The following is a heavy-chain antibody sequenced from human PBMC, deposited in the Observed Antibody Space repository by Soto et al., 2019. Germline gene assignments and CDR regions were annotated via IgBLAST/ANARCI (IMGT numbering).Heavy chain of an antibody. J-gene: IGHJ6*02. V-gene: IGHV1-69*06. CDR2: IIPIFGTA. CDR3: ARGYCSSTSCYKEDYYYYYGMDV. Sequence: SVKVSCKASGGTFSSYAISWVRQAPGQGLEWMGGIIPIFGTANYAQKFQGRVTITADKSTSTAYMEPSSLRSEDTAVYYCARGYCSSTSCYKEDYYYYYGMDVWRQGTTFPASS. D-gene: IGHD2-2*02. CDR1: GGTFSSYA.